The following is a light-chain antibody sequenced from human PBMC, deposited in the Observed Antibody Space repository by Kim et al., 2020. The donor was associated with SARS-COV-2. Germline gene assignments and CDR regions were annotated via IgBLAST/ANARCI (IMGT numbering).Light chain of an antibody. J-gene: IGKJ4*01. CDR1: QSISTS. CDR3: QGSYSFPLT. CDR2: AAS. Sequence: DIQMTQSPSSLSASVGDRVTITCRASQSISTSLNWYQQKPGKVPKLLLYAASSLQSGVPSRFSGSGSGTDFTLTINSLQPEDFATYYCQGSYSFPLTFGGGTKLEIK. V-gene: IGKV1-39*01.